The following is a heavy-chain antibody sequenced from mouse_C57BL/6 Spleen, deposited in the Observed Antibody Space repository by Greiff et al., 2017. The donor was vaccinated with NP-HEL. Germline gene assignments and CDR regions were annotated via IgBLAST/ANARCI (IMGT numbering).Heavy chain of an antibody. J-gene: IGHJ1*03. CDR1: GFSFNTYA. V-gene: IGHV10-1*01. CDR2: IRSKSNNYAT. CDR3: VRDYDGYYGGYFDV. D-gene: IGHD2-3*01. Sequence: EVQLVESGGGLVQPKGSLKLSCAASGFSFNTYAMNWVRQAPGKGLEWVARIRSKSNNYATYYADSVKDRFTISRDDSESMLYLQMNNLKTEDTAMYYCVRDYDGYYGGYFDVWGTGTTVTVSS.